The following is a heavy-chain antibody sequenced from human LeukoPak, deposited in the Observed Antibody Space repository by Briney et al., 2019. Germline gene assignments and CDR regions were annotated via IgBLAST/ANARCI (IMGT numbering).Heavy chain of an antibody. D-gene: IGHD3-22*01. CDR2: ISSSSSYI. CDR3: ASELVITPWFDP. V-gene: IGHV3-21*01. CDR1: GFTFSSYS. J-gene: IGHJ5*02. Sequence: GGSLRLSCAASGFTFSSYSMNWVRQAPGKGLEWVSSISSSSSYIYYADSVKGRFTISRDNAKNSLYLQMNSLRAEDTAVYYCASELVITPWFDPWGQGTLVTVSS.